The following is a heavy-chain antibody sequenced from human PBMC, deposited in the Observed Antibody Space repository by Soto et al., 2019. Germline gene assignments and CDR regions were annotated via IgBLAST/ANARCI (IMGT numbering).Heavy chain of an antibody. D-gene: IGHD6-19*01. CDR3: ARSRRGAYSSGWYSPSGYYNYGIDV. J-gene: IGHJ6*02. Sequence: GESLKISCKGSGYSFTSYWISWVRQMPGKGLEWMGRIDPSDSYTNYSPSFQGHVTISADKSISTAYLQWSSLKASDAAMYYCARSRRGAYSSGWYSPSGYYNYGIDVWGQGTKVTVSS. V-gene: IGHV5-10-1*01. CDR2: IDPSDSYT. CDR1: GYSFTSYW.